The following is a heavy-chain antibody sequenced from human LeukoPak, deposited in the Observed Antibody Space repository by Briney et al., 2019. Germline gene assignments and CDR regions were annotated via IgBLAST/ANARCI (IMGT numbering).Heavy chain of an antibody. CDR3: AKVGAMVL. CDR2: INPNSGGT. CDR1: GYTFTRYY. Sequence: GASVKVSCKASGYTFTRYYMHWVRQAPGQGLEWMGWINPNSGGTNYAQKFQGRVTMTRDKSITTAYMDLSSLTSDEPAVYYCAKVGAMVLWGQGTQVTVSS. V-gene: IGHV1-2*02. J-gene: IGHJ4*02. D-gene: IGHD3-10*01.